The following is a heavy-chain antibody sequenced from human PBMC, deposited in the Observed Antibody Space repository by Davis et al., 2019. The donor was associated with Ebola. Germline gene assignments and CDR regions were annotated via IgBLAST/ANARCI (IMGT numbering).Heavy chain of an antibody. V-gene: IGHV1-18*04. CDR2: NNPHNGNT. CDR1: GYTFTSYG. Sequence: ASVKVSCKASGYTFTSYGITWVRQAPGQGLEWMGWNNPHNGNTNYAQNVQGRVTMTTDTSTSTAYMEVGILRSDDTAVYYCARAQFPTTSDHWGQGTLVTVSS. J-gene: IGHJ4*02. CDR3: ARAQFPTTSDH. D-gene: IGHD1-1*01.